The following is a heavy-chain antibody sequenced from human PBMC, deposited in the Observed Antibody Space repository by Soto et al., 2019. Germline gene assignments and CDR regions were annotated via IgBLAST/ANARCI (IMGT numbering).Heavy chain of an antibody. CDR3: ARGGYYDSSGYYYFDY. J-gene: IGHJ4*02. V-gene: IGHV4-59*01. D-gene: IGHD3-22*01. CDR1: GGSISSYY. CDR2: IYHSGST. Sequence: SETLSLTCTVSGGSISSYYWSWIRQPPGKGLEWIGYIYHSGSTNYNPSLKSRVTISVDTSKNQFSLKLTSVTAADTAVYYCARGGYYDSSGYYYFDYWGQGTRVTVAS.